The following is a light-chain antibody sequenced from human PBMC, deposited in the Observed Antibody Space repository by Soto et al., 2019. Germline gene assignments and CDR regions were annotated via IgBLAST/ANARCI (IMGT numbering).Light chain of an antibody. Sequence: QSVLTQPPSVSGAPGQRVTISCTGSSSNIGAGYDVHWYQQLPGTAPKLLIYGNSNRPSGVPDRFSGSKSGTSASLAITGLQAEDEADYYCQSYDSSLSDAVIGGGTQLTVL. CDR3: QSYDSSLSDAV. V-gene: IGLV1-40*01. CDR2: GNS. J-gene: IGLJ7*01. CDR1: SSNIGAGYD.